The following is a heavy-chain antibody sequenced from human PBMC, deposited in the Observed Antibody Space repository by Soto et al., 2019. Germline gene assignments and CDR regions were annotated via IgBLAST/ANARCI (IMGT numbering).Heavy chain of an antibody. V-gene: IGHV4-39*01. CDR1: GGSISSGGYY. J-gene: IGHJ4*02. Sequence: PSETLSLTCTVSGGSISSGGYYWSWIRQPPGKGLEWIGSIYYSGSTYYNPSLKSRVTISVDTSKNQFSLKLSSVTAADTAVYYCARHRIGGSYLFDYWGQGTLVTVSS. D-gene: IGHD1-26*01. CDR2: IYYSGST. CDR3: ARHRIGGSYLFDY.